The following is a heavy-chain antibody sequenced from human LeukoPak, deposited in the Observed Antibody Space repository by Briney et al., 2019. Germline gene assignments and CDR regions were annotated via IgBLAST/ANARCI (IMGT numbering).Heavy chain of an antibody. CDR3: ARAEYSGSYPFFY. V-gene: IGHV3-30*04. CDR1: GFTFSSYA. J-gene: IGHJ4*02. D-gene: IGHD1-26*01. Sequence: GRSLRLSCAASGFTFSSYAMHWVRQAPGKGLEWVAVISYDGSNKYYADSVKGRFTISRDNSKNTLYLQMNSLRAEDTAVYYCARAEYSGSYPFFYWGQGTLVTVSS. CDR2: ISYDGSNK.